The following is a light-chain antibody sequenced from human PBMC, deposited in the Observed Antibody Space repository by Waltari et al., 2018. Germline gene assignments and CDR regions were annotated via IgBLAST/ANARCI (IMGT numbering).Light chain of an antibody. J-gene: IGKJ4*01. CDR2: WAS. CDR1: QRVLYGPNTKNY. Sequence: DIVMTQSPDSLTVSLGERATIDCKSSQRVLYGPNTKNYIAWYQLKSGQPPKLLISWASTRESGVPDRFSGSGSGTEFTLTISDLQAEDVAVYYCQEYYTDSLTFGGGTKVEIK. CDR3: QEYYTDSLT. V-gene: IGKV4-1*01.